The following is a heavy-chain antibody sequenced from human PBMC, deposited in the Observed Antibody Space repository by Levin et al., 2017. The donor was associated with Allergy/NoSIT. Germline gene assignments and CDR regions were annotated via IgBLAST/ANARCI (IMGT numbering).Heavy chain of an antibody. CDR2: IYYSGST. CDR1: GGSISSYY. Sequence: SQTLSLTCTVSGGSISSYYWSWIRQPPGKGLEWIGYIYYSGSTNYNPSLKSRVTISVDTSKNQFSLKLSSVTAADTAVYYCARGLGRPSLRGHYYYYYYMDVWGKGTTVTVSS. V-gene: IGHV4-59*01. CDR3: ARGLGRPSLRGHYYYYYYMDV. D-gene: IGHD3-16*01. J-gene: IGHJ6*03.